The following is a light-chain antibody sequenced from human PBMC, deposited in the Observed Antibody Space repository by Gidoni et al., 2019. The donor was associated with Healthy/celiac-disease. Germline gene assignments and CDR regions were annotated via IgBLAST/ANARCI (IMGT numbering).Light chain of an antibody. V-gene: IGKV2-28*01. CDR1: QSRLHSNGYNY. CDR2: LGS. CDR3: MQALQTPRT. Sequence: IVMTQSPLSLPFTPGEPASISCRSSQSRLHSNGYNYLDWYLQKPGQSPQLLIYLGSNRASGVPDRFSGSGSGTDFTLKISRVEAEDVGVYYCMQALQTPRTFGQGTKLEIK. J-gene: IGKJ2*01.